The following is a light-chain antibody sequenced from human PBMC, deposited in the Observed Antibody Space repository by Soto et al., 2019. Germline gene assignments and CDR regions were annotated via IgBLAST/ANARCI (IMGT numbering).Light chain of an antibody. CDR2: SND. J-gene: IGLJ2*01. CDR3: AAWDDSLTGPV. V-gene: IGLV1-47*01. CDR1: DSNIGTNY. Sequence: QSVLTQSPSASGTPVQRGTISWSGSDSNIGTNYVYWYQQLPGTAPKVLIYSNDRRPSGVPDRFSGSKSGTSASLAISGLRSEDEADYYCAAWDDSLTGPVFGGGTKVTVL.